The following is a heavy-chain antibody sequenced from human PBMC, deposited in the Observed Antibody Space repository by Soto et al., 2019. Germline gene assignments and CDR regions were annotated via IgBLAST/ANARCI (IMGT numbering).Heavy chain of an antibody. CDR2: IKQDGSEK. CDR3: ARARGSGRGTCFDY. CDR1: GFTFSSYW. D-gene: IGHD6-19*01. Sequence: EVQLVESGGGLVQPGGSLRLSCAASGFTFSSYWMSWVRQAPGKGLEWVANIKQDGSEKYYVDSVKGRFTISRDNAKNSLYLQMKSLRAEDTAVYYCARARGSGRGTCFDYWGQGTLVTVSS. V-gene: IGHV3-7*03. J-gene: IGHJ4*02.